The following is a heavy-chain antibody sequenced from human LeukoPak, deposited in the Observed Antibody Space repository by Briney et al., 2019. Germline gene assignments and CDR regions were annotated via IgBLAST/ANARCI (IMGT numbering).Heavy chain of an antibody. J-gene: IGHJ3*02. CDR3: ARSFSGAFDI. CDR2: INAGNGNT. V-gene: IGHV1-3*01. Sequence: GASVKVSCKASGYTFTSYAMHWVRQAPGQRLEWMGWINAGNGNTKYSQKFQDRVTITRDTFASTAYMELSSLRSEDTAVYYCARSFSGAFDIWGQGTMVTVAS. D-gene: IGHD3-16*02. CDR1: GYTFTSYA.